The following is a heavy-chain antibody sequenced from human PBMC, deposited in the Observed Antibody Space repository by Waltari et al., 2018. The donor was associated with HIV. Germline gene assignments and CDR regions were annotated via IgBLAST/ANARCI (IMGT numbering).Heavy chain of an antibody. D-gene: IGHD5-12*01. CDR1: GGSVSSKTYY. CDR2: IYHSAST. CDR3: ARGGDGYNLAHAFDI. Sequence: QVQLQESGPGLVKPSETLSLTCTVSGGSVSSKTYYWSWIRQPPGKGLDWIGYIYHSASTNYHPSLKIRVTISVDTSKNQFSLRLTSVTAADTAVYYCARGGDGYNLAHAFDIWGQGTMVTVSS. J-gene: IGHJ3*02. V-gene: IGHV4-61*01.